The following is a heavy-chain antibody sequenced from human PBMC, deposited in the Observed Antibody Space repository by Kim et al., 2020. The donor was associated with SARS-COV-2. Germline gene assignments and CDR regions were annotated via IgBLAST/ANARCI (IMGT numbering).Heavy chain of an antibody. CDR1: GFTFSSYA. CDR2: ISGSGGST. Sequence: GGSLRLSCAASGFTFSSYAMSWVRQAPGKGLEWVSAISGSGGSTYYADSVKGRFTISRDNSKNTLYLQMNSLRAEDTAVYYCATEGGVVTATPVEAFDIWGQGTMFTVSS. J-gene: IGHJ3*02. V-gene: IGHV3-23*01. D-gene: IGHD2-21*02. CDR3: ATEGGVVTATPVEAFDI.